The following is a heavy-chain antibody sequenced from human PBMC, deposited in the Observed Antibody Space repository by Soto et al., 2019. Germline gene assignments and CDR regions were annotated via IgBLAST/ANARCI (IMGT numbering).Heavy chain of an antibody. CDR1: GYTLTELS. Sequence: ASVKVSCKVSGYTLTELSMHWVRQAPGKGLEWMGGFDPEDGETIYAQKFQGRVTMTEDTSTDTAYMELSSLRSEDTAVYYRATDTFEQQLGNGMDVWGQGTTVTVSS. V-gene: IGHV1-24*01. CDR3: ATDTFEQQLGNGMDV. CDR2: FDPEDGET. J-gene: IGHJ6*02. D-gene: IGHD6-13*01.